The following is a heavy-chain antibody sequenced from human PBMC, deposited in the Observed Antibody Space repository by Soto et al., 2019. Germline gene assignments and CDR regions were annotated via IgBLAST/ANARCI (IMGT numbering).Heavy chain of an antibody. V-gene: IGHV1-18*01. D-gene: IGHD1-7*01. CDR3: ARAKAGLELAYYFDY. CDR1: GYTFTSYG. CDR2: ISAYNGNT. J-gene: IGHJ4*02. Sequence: ASVKVCCKASGYTFTSYGISWVRQAPGQGLEWMGWISAYNGNTNYAQKLQGRVTMTTDTSTSTAYMELSSLRSEDTAVYYCARAKAGLELAYYFDYRGQGTLLTVSS.